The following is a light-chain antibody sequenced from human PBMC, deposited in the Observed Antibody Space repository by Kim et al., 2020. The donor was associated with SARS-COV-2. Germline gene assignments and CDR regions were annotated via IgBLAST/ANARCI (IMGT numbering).Light chain of an antibody. CDR1: GPNFGAGND. Sequence: RRATVACTGSGPNFGAGNDVHWYQQLPGTAPKLLIYGNSNRPSGVPDRFSGSKSGTSASLAITGLQAEDEADYYCQSYDSSLSGVFGTGTKVTVL. CDR2: GNS. CDR3: QSYDSSLSGV. V-gene: IGLV1-40*01. J-gene: IGLJ1*01.